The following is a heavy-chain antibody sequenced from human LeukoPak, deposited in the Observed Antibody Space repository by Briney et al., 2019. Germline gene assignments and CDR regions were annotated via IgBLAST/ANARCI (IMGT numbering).Heavy chain of an antibody. J-gene: IGHJ2*01. Sequence: SETLSLTCTVSGGFISSSSYYWGWIRQPPGKGLEWIGSIYYSGSTNYNPSLKSRVTISVDTSKNQFSLKLSSVTAADTAVYYCARDRASGSYHWYFDLWGRGTLVTVSS. D-gene: IGHD1-26*01. CDR3: ARDRASGSYHWYFDL. V-gene: IGHV4-39*07. CDR1: GGFISSSSYY. CDR2: IYYSGST.